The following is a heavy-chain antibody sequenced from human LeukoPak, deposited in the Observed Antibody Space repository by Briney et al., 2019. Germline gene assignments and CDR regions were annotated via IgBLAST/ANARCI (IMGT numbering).Heavy chain of an antibody. CDR2: IYHSGST. V-gene: IGHV4-38-2*01. J-gene: IGHJ3*02. CDR1: GYSISSGYY. D-gene: IGHD3-9*01. Sequence: SETLSLTCAVSGYSISSGYYWGWIRQPPRKGLEWIGSIYHSGSTYYNPSLKSRVTISVDTSKNQFSLKLSSVTAADTAVYYCARTKHYDILTGLDAFDIWGQGTMVTVSS. CDR3: ARTKHYDILTGLDAFDI.